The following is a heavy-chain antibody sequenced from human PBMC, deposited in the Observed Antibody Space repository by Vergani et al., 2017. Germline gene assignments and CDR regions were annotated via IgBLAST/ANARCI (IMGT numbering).Heavy chain of an antibody. CDR3: ARVAGGLLRFVQALYYYYYYMDL. J-gene: IGHJ6*03. CDR2: IKQDGSEK. V-gene: IGHV3-7*01. CDR1: GFTFSSYW. D-gene: IGHD5-12*01. Sequence: EVQLVESGGGLVQPGGSLRLSCAASGFTFSSYWMSWVRQAPGKGLEWVANIKQDGSEKYYVDSVKGRFTISRDNAKNSLYLQMNSLRAEDTAVYYCARVAGGLLRFVQALYYYYYYMDLWGKGTTVTVSS.